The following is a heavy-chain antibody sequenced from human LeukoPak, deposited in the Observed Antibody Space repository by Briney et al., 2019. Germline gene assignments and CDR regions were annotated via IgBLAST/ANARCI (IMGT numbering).Heavy chain of an antibody. CDR2: IKKDGSET. Sequence: GGSLRLSCAAAGFDFSDFWMSWVRHVPGKGLEWVATIKKDGSETHYVESVKGRFTISRDNAKNSLYLQMNSLRAEGTAVYYCATYSSSNGREFQYWGQGTLVTVSS. J-gene: IGHJ1*01. CDR1: GFDFSDFW. D-gene: IGHD2-2*01. V-gene: IGHV3-7*01. CDR3: ATYSSSNGREFQY.